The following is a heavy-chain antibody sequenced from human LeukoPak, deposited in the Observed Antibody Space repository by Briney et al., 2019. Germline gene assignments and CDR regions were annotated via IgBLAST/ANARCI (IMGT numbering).Heavy chain of an antibody. CDR3: ARHGPARNWNYAPLSCFDP. CDR1: GGSISSSSYY. Sequence: SETLSLTCTVSGGSISSSSYYWGWIRQPPGKGLEWIGNIYYSGSTYYNPSLKSRVTISVDTSKNQFSLKMTSVPAADTAVYYCARHGPARNWNYAPLSCFDPWGQGTLVTVSS. D-gene: IGHD1-7*01. CDR2: IYYSGST. J-gene: IGHJ5*02. V-gene: IGHV4-39*01.